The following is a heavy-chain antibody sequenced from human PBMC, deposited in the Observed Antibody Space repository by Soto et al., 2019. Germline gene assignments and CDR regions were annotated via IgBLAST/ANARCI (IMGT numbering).Heavy chain of an antibody. CDR2: IYWDDDQ. CDR1: GFSLSGDGVG. Sequence: QITLKESGPTLVKPTQSLTLTCTVSGFSLSGDGVGVGWIRQPPGKALEWLALIYWDDDQRYSPSLKTRLTITQDNSKNQVVLTMTNMDPVDTATYYCAHAFGGTSWPNDAFDIWGQGTVVTVSS. V-gene: IGHV2-5*02. D-gene: IGHD3-3*02. CDR3: AHAFGGTSWPNDAFDI. J-gene: IGHJ3*02.